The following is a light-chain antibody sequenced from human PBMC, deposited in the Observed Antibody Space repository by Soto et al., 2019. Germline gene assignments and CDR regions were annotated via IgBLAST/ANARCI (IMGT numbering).Light chain of an antibody. CDR3: QQLFIYPPT. Sequence: IQLTQSPSSLSASVVDRVTITCRASQAIINYLAWYQQKPGKAPQLLIYGASTLQSGVPSRFSGSGSGTHFTLTVSSLQPEDFATYYCQQLFIYPPTFGPGTKVDIK. CDR1: QAIINY. J-gene: IGKJ3*01. CDR2: GAS. V-gene: IGKV1-9*01.